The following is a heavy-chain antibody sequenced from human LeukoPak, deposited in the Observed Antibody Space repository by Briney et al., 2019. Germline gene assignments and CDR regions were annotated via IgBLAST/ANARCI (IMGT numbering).Heavy chain of an antibody. CDR1: GYTFTGYY. CDR2: INPNSGGT. CDR3: AREEVVPAAQYPSLFDP. Sequence: GASVKVSCKASGYTFTGYYMHWVRQAPGQGLEWMGWINPNSGGTNYAQKFQGRVTMTRDTSISTAYMELGRLRSDDTAVYYCAREEVVPAAQYPSLFDPWGQGTLVTVSS. D-gene: IGHD2-2*01. V-gene: IGHV1-2*02. J-gene: IGHJ5*02.